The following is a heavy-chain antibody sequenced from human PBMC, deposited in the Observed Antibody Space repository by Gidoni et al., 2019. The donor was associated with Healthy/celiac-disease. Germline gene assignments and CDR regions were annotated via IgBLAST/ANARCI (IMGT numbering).Heavy chain of an antibody. Sequence: QLQLQESGSGLVKPSQTLSLTCTVSGGSISSGGYSWSWIRQPPGKGLEWIGYIYHSGSTYYNPSLKSRVTISVDRSKNQFSLKLSSVTAADTAVYYCARGFETGSGYYHAYYFDYWGQGTLVTVSS. D-gene: IGHD3-22*01. CDR2: IYHSGST. J-gene: IGHJ4*02. V-gene: IGHV4-30-2*01. CDR1: GGSISSGGYS. CDR3: ARGFETGSGYYHAYYFDY.